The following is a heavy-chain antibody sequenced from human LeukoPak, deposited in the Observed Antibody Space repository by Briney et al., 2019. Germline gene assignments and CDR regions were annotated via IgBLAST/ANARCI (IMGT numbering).Heavy chain of an antibody. J-gene: IGHJ5*02. V-gene: IGHV1-69-2*01. CDR3: ATLGGTGYSSGWLTGTNEVKYNWFDP. CDR1: GYTLTDYY. CDR2: VDPEDGET. Sequence: ASVKISCKVSGYTLTDYYMHWVQQAPGKGLEWMGLVDPEDGETIYAEKFQGRVTITADTSTDTAYMELSSLRSEDTAVYYCATLGGTGYSSGWLTGTNEVKYNWFDPWGQGTLVTVSS. D-gene: IGHD6-19*01.